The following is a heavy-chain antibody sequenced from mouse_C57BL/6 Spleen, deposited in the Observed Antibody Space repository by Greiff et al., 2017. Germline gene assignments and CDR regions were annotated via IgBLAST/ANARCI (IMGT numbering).Heavy chain of an antibody. V-gene: IGHV1-9*01. CDR2: ILPGSGST. CDR1: GYTFTGYW. D-gene: IGHD6-1*01. Sequence: QVQLKESGAELMKPGASVKLSCKATGYTFTGYWIEWVKQRPGHGLEWIGEILPGSGSTNYNEKFKGKATFTADTSSNPAYMQLSGLTTEDSAINDCAKLGPPYYFDYWGQGTTLTVSS. CDR3: AKLGPPYYFDY. J-gene: IGHJ2*01.